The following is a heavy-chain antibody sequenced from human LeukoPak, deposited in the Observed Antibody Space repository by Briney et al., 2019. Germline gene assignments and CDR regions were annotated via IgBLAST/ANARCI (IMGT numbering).Heavy chain of an antibody. V-gene: IGHV1-69*05. CDR1: GGTFSSYA. D-gene: IGHD3-3*01. Sequence: SVKVSCKXSGGTFSSYAISWVRQAPGQGLEWMGRIIPIFGTANYAQKFQGRVTITTDESTSTAYMELSSLRSEDTAVYYCARARAGEKYYDFWSGYDFDYWGQGTLVTVSS. CDR2: IIPIFGTA. CDR3: ARARAGEKYYDFWSGYDFDY. J-gene: IGHJ4*02.